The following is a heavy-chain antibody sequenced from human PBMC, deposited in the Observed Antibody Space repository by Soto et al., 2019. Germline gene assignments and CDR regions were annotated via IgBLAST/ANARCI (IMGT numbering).Heavy chain of an antibody. V-gene: IGHV4-59*06. Sequence: PSETMCITSTVSGDTISSHYCTWIRQHPGKGLEWIGYIYTSGTTYYNPSLKSRVTISVDTSKNQFSLKLTSVTAADTAVYYCARDTAPWGQGTLVTVSS. CDR2: IYTSGTT. J-gene: IGHJ5*02. CDR3: ARDTAP. CDR1: GDTISSHY. D-gene: IGHD4-17*01.